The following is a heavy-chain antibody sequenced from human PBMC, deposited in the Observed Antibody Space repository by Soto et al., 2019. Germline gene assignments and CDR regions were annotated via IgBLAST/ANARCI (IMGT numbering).Heavy chain of an antibody. CDR1: GFSFSISP. J-gene: IGHJ4*02. D-gene: IGHD7-27*01. V-gene: IGHV3-30-3*01. Sequence: LXLSCAASGFSFSISPMHWVRQAPGKGPEWVALISYDGTNKFYADSVKGRFTISRDNSKSTLYLQVDSLRPEDAAVYYCARDPKTSGGQHWAFNYFDYWGQGTLVTVSS. CDR3: ARDPKTSGGQHWAFNYFDY. CDR2: ISYDGTNK.